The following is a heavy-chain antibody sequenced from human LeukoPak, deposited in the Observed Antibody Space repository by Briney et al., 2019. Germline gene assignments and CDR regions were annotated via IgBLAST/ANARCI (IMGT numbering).Heavy chain of an antibody. CDR2: INPSGGST. V-gene: IGHV1-46*01. D-gene: IGHD2-2*01. J-gene: IGHJ5*02. Sequence: SVKVSCKASGYTFTSYYMHWVRQAPGQGLEWMGIINPSGGSTSYAQKFQGRVTMTRDTSTSTVYMELSSLRSEDTAVYYCARRVVVVPAAPTPGDNWFDPWGQGTLVTVSS. CDR1: GYTFTSYY. CDR3: ARRVVVVPAAPTPGDNWFDP.